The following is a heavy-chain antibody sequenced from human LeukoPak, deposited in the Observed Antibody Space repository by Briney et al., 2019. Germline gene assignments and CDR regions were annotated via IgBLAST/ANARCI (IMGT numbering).Heavy chain of an antibody. V-gene: IGHV3-30*04. D-gene: IGHD4-11*01. CDR2: ISYDGSNK. CDR1: GFTFSSYA. CDR3: ARGGGSNYYGLPFDY. J-gene: IGHJ4*02. Sequence: PGGSLRLSCAASGFTFSSYAMHWVRQAPGKGLEWVAVISYDGSNKYYADSVKGRFTISRDNSKKTLYLQMNSLGAEDTAVYYCARGGGSNYYGLPFDYWGPGIMVTVSS.